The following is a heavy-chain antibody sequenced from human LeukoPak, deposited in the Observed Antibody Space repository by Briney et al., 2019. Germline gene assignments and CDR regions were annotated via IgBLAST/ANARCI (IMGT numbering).Heavy chain of an antibody. CDR3: ARGGGWDAYYYYGLDV. J-gene: IGHJ6*02. Sequence: PGGSLRLSCAASGFTFSSYAMSWVRQAPGKGLEWVSAISGSGGSTYYADSVKGRFTISRDNSKNSLYLQMNSLRAEDTAVYYCARGGGWDAYYYYGLDVWGQGTTVTVSS. V-gene: IGHV3-23*01. D-gene: IGHD6-19*01. CDR1: GFTFSSYA. CDR2: ISGSGGST.